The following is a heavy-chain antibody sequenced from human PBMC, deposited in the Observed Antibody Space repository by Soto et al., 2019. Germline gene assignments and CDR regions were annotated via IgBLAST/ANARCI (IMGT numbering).Heavy chain of an antibody. CDR2: IYYSGSP. V-gene: IGHV4-31*03. Sequence: SETLSLTCTVSGGSISSGGYYWSWIRQHPGKGLEWIGYIYYSGSPYYNPSLKSRVTISVDTSKTQFSLKLSSVTAADTAVYYCAREGGSSSWYKGGGYYYYYMDVWGKGTTVTVSS. CDR3: AREGGSSSWYKGGGYYYYYMDV. D-gene: IGHD6-13*01. CDR1: GGSISSGGYY. J-gene: IGHJ6*03.